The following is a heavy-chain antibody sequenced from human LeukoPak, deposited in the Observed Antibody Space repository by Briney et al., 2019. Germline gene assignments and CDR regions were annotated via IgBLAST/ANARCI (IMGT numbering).Heavy chain of an antibody. CDR3: AIPRVLYIYHHDAFYI. V-gene: IGHV3-11*04. CDR2: ITSIATT. Sequence: GGSLRLSCAASAFTFSDYYMTWIRQAPGKGLEWVSYITSIATTYYAESVKGRFTISRDNPKTSLYLQMSSLRAEDTAVYYCAIPRVLYIYHHDAFYIWGQGTMFTVSS. CDR1: AFTFSDYY. J-gene: IGHJ3*02. D-gene: IGHD5-18*01.